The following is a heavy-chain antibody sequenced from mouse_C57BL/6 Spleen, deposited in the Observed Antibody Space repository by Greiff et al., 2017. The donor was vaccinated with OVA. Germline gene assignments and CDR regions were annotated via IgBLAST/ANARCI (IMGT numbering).Heavy chain of an antibody. V-gene: IGHV1-82*01. J-gene: IGHJ2*01. CDR3: ARWGATVVVPY. CDR2: IYPGDGDT. Sequence: VQLQQSGPELVKPGASVKISCKASGYAFSSSWMNWVKQRPGKGLEWIGRIYPGDGDTNYNGKFKGKATLTADKSSSTAYMQLSSLTSEDSAVYFCARWGATVVVPYWGQGTTLTVSS. D-gene: IGHD1-1*01. CDR1: GYAFSSSW.